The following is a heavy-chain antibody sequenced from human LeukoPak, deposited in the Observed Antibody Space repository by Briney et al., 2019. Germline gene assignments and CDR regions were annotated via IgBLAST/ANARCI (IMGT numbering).Heavy chain of an antibody. CDR3: AREASSSKGGVSDY. CDR1: GGTFSSYA. V-gene: IGHV1-69*04. D-gene: IGHD1-26*01. CDR2: IIPILGIA. J-gene: IGHJ4*02. Sequence: SVKVSCKAFGGTFSSYAISWVRQAPGQGLEWMGRIIPILGIANYAQKFQGRVTITADKSTSTAYMELSSLRSEDTAVYYCAREASSSKGGVSDYWGQGTLVTVSS.